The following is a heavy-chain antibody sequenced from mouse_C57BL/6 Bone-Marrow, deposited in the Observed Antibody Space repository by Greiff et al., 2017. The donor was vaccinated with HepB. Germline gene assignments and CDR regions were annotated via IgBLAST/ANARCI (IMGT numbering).Heavy chain of an antibody. D-gene: IGHD2-2*01. Sequence: EVMLVESGGGLVKPGGSLKLSCAASGFNFSSYAMSWVRQTPEKRLEWVATISDGGSYTYYPDNVKGRFTISRDNAKNNLYLQMSHLQSEDTAMYYCARDGYDGAWFAYWGQGTLVTVSA. CDR1: GFNFSSYA. CDR3: ARDGYDGAWFAY. V-gene: IGHV5-4*01. CDR2: ISDGGSYT. J-gene: IGHJ3*01.